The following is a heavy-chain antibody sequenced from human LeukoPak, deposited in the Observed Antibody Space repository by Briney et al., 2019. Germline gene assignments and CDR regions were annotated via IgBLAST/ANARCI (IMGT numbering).Heavy chain of an antibody. CDR3: ARHIQGTTGYYYYYMDV. D-gene: IGHD1-7*01. Sequence: PSETLSLTCTVSGGSISSSSYYWGWIRQPPGKGLEWIGSIYYSGSTYYNPSLKSRVTISVDTSKNQFSLKLSSVTAADTAVYYCARHIQGTTGYYYYYMDVWGKGTTVTVSS. J-gene: IGHJ6*03. CDR1: GGSISSSSYY. CDR2: IYYSGST. V-gene: IGHV4-39*01.